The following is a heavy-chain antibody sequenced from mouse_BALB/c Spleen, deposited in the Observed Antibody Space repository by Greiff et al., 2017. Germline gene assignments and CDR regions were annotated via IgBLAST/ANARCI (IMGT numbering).Heavy chain of an antibody. Sequence: DVKLVESGGDLVKPGGSLKLSCAASGFTFSSYGMSWVRQTPDKRLEWVATISSGGSYTYYPDSVKGRFTISRDNAKNTLYLQMSSLKSEDTAMYYCARRGNDDGYYFDYWGQGTTLTVSS. CDR1: GFTFSSYG. D-gene: IGHD2-3*01. CDR2: ISSGGSYT. J-gene: IGHJ2*01. CDR3: ARRGNDDGYYFDY. V-gene: IGHV5-6*02.